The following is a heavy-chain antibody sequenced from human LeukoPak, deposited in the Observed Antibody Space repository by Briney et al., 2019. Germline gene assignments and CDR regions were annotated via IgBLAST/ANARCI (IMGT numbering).Heavy chain of an antibody. V-gene: IGHV4-4*07. CDR2: IYTSGST. J-gene: IGHJ6*03. CDR3: ARALKTGTTPYYYYMDV. Sequence: SETLSLTCTVSGGSISSYYWSWIRQPAGKGLEWIGRIYTSGSTNYNPSLKSRVTISVDTSKNQFSLKLSSVTAADTAVYYCARALKTGTTPYYYYMDVWGKGTTVTVSS. CDR1: GGSISSYY. D-gene: IGHD1-7*01.